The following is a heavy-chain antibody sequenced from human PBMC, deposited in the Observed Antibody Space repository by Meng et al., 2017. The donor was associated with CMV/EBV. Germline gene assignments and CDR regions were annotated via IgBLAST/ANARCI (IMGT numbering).Heavy chain of an antibody. J-gene: IGHJ5*02. D-gene: IGHD1-26*01. V-gene: IGHV3-21*01. Sequence: ASGFTFSSYSMNWVRQAPGKGLEWVSSISSSSSYIYYADSVKGRFTISRDNAKNSLYLQMNSLRAEDTAVYYCARDSGSYRLGWFDPWGQGTLVTVSS. CDR1: GFTFSSYS. CDR3: ARDSGSYRLGWFDP. CDR2: ISSSSSYI.